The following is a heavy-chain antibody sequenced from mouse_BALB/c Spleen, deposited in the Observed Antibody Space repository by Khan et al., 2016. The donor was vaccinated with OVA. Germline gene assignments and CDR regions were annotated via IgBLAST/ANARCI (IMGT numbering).Heavy chain of an antibody. Sequence: QVQLKESGAELARPGASVKMSCKASGYTFTSYTIHWIKERPGQGLEWIGYINPSNGYTNYNQKFKDKATLTTDKSATTAYLQLSSLTSDDSAVYNCVRDGAYHRSDGWFDYWGQGTLVTVSA. J-gene: IGHJ3*01. D-gene: IGHD2-14*01. CDR1: GYTFTSYT. CDR3: VRDGAYHRSDGWFDY. V-gene: IGHV1-4*01. CDR2: INPSNGYT.